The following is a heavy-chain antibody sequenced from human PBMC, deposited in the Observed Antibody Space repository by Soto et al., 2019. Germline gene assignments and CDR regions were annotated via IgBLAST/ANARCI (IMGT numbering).Heavy chain of an antibody. Sequence: ASVKVSCKASGGTFSSYAISWVRQAPGQGLEWMGWINPNSGGTNYAQKFQGRVTMTRDTSTSTAYMEMSRLRSDDTAVYYCARGLRSRFPGYCSSTSCFPDYWGQGTLVTVSS. V-gene: IGHV1-2*02. CDR3: ARGLRSRFPGYCSSTSCFPDY. J-gene: IGHJ4*02. D-gene: IGHD2-2*01. CDR2: INPNSGGT. CDR1: GGTFSSYA.